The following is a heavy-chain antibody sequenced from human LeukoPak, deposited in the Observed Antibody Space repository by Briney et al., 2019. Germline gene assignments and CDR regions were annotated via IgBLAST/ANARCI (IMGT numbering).Heavy chain of an antibody. Sequence: SETLSLTCAVYGGSFSGYYWSWIRQPPGKGLEWIGYIYYSGSTNYNPSLKSRVTISVDTSKNQFSLKLSSVTAADTAVYYCARYIVGATGSWFDPWGQGTLVTVSS. CDR2: IYYSGST. J-gene: IGHJ5*02. CDR1: GGSFSGYY. CDR3: ARYIVGATGSWFDP. V-gene: IGHV4-59*01. D-gene: IGHD1-26*01.